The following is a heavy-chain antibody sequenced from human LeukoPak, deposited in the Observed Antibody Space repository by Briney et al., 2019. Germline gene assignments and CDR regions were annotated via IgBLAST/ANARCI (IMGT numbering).Heavy chain of an antibody. CDR3: ARERYSYGYDYFDY. CDR1: GFTFSSYW. Sequence: GGSLRLSCAVSGFTFSSYWMHWVRQTPGKGLEWVSYISSSGSTIYYADSVKGRFTISRDNSKNTLYLQMNSLRAEDTAVYYCARERYSYGYDYFDYWGQGTLVTVSS. V-gene: IGHV3-48*01. J-gene: IGHJ4*02. CDR2: ISSSGSTI. D-gene: IGHD5-18*01.